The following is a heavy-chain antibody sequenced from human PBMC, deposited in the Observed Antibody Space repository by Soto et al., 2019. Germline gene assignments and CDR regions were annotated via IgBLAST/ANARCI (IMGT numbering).Heavy chain of an antibody. CDR1: GFTFSSYG. CDR2: IWYDGSKK. J-gene: IGHJ4*02. Sequence: VGSLRLSCAASGFTFSSYGMHWVRQAPGKGLEWVAVIWYDGSKKYYADSVKGRFTISRDNSKDTLDLQMNSLRAEDTAVYYCARDREQWLVGYYFDYWGQGALVTVSS. D-gene: IGHD6-19*01. CDR3: ARDREQWLVGYYFDY. V-gene: IGHV3-33*01.